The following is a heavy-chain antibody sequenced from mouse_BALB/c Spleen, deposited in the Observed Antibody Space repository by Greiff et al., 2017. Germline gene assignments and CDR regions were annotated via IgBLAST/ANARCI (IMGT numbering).Heavy chain of an antibody. V-gene: IGHV3-2*02. CDR2: ISYSGST. CDR3: ARFRWLLRGEAMDY. J-gene: IGHJ4*01. Sequence: EVQLQEPGPGLVKPSQSLSPTGPVTGTSITSDNAWTWSRQFPGNKLEWMGYISYSGSTSYNPSLKSRISITRDTSKNQFFLQLNSVTTEDTATYYCARFRWLLRGEAMDYWGQGTSVTVSS. CDR1: GTSITSDNA. D-gene: IGHD2-3*01.